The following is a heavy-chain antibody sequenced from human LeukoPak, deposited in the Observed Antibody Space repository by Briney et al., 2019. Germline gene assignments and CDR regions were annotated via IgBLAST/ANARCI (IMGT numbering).Heavy chain of an antibody. CDR3: ARISPYIAAADYYFDY. CDR2: IYHSGST. Sequence: SGTLSLTCAVSGGSISSSNWWSWVRQPPGKGLEWIAEIYHSGSTNYNPSLKSRVTISVDKSKNQFSLKLSSVTAADTAVYYCARISPYIAAADYYFDYWGQGTLVTVSS. D-gene: IGHD6-13*01. J-gene: IGHJ4*02. V-gene: IGHV4-4*02. CDR1: GGSISSSNW.